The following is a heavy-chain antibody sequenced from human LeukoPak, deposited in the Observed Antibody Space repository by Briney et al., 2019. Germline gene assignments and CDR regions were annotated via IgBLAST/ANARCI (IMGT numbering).Heavy chain of an antibody. V-gene: IGHV1-69*04. Sequence: SVKVSCKASGGTFSSYAISLVRQAPGQGLEWMGRIIPILGIANYAQKFQGRVTITADKSTSTAYMELSSLRSEDTAVYYCAILIVGAAYYFDYWGQGTLVTVSS. D-gene: IGHD1-26*01. CDR2: IIPILGIA. CDR3: AILIVGAAYYFDY. CDR1: GGTFSSYA. J-gene: IGHJ4*02.